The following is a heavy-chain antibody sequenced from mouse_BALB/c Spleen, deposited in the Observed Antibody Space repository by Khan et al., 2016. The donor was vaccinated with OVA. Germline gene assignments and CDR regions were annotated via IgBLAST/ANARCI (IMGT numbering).Heavy chain of an antibody. CDR3: ASIKKKVTTYVDY. V-gene: IGHV1S81*02. CDR1: GYTFTSYW. Sequence: QVQLQQPGAELVKAGASVKMSCKASGYTFTSYWMHWVKQRLGQGLEWFAETNPTNGRTYYNEKFKSKATLTVDKSSSTAYMLLSRPTAEDAAVADCASIKKKVTTYVDYWCQGTTLTVSS. D-gene: IGHD2-5*01. J-gene: IGHJ2*01. CDR2: TNPTNGRT.